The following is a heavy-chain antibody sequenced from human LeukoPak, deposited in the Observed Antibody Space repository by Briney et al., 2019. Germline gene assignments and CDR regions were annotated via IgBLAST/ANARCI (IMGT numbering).Heavy chain of an antibody. CDR2: MWYDGSRE. CDR3: ARDLSFGSLDF. Sequence: GGSLRLSCAASGFILSTHGMHWVRQAPGKGLEWVAGMWYDGSREDYADSVKGRFTISRDMSKNTLKLQMNSLRVEDTAMFYCARDLSFGSLDFRGQGTLVTVSS. J-gene: IGHJ4*02. V-gene: IGHV3-33*01. D-gene: IGHD1-26*01. CDR1: GFILSTHG.